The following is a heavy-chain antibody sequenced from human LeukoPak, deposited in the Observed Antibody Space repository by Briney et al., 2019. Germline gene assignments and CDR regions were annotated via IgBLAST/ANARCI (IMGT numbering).Heavy chain of an antibody. CDR2: ISYDGSNK. Sequence: GGSLRLSCVASGFTFRRYPVHWVRQAPGKGLEGVAVISYDGSNKYYADSVKGRFTISGDNSKNTLYLQMNSLRAEDTAVYYCARVDVSSGCSDYWGQGTLVTVSS. CDR1: GFTFRRYP. D-gene: IGHD6-19*01. CDR3: ARVDVSSGCSDY. V-gene: IGHV3-30-3*01. J-gene: IGHJ4*02.